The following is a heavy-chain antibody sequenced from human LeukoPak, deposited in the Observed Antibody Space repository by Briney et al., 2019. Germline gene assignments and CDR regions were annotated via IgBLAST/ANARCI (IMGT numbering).Heavy chain of an antibody. Sequence: GGSLRLSCEASGFTFSSYAMSWVRQAPGKGLEWVSAISGSGATTHYAGSVKGRFSISRDNSKNTLYLQMNSLRAEDTALYYCAKKVVVGATSPYSDFQDWGQGTLVTVSS. V-gene: IGHV3-23*01. CDR2: ISGSGATT. D-gene: IGHD1-26*01. CDR1: GFTFSSYA. J-gene: IGHJ1*01. CDR3: AKKVVVGATSPYSDFQD.